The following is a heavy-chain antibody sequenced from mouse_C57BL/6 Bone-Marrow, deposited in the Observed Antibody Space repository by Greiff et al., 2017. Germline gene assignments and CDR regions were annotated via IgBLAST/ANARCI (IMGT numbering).Heavy chain of an antibody. Sequence: VQLQQSGAELARPGASVKLSCKASGYTFTSYGISWVQQRTGQGLEGIGEIYPRSGNTYYNEKFKGKATLTADKSSSTAYMELRRLTSEDSAVYFCIIATVVARYWYCDVWGTGTTVTVSS. CDR3: IIATVVARYWYCDV. CDR2: IYPRSGNT. J-gene: IGHJ1*03. CDR1: GYTFTSYG. D-gene: IGHD1-1*01. V-gene: IGHV1-81*01.